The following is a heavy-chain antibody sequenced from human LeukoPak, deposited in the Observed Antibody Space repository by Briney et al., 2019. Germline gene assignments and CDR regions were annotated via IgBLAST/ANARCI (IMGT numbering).Heavy chain of an antibody. CDR2: IAYGGTYT. CDR1: GFSFSTSG. D-gene: IGHD2/OR15-2a*01. V-gene: IGHV3-30*03. CDR3: ARNKAITAFFGMDV. J-gene: IGHJ6*02. Sequence: GRSLRLSCEASGFSFSTSGVHWVRQAPGKGLEWVAVIAYGGTYTHHADSLKGRFTISRDNSRDTLYLQINSLRPEDTALYYCARNKAITAFFGMDVWGQGTTIIVSS.